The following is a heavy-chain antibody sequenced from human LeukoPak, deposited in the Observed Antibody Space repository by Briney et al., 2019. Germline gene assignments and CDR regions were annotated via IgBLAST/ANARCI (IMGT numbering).Heavy chain of an antibody. CDR1: GFTFSDYY. CDR3: ARDVVVVAATPSWFDP. J-gene: IGHJ5*02. Sequence: GGSLRLSCAASGFTFSDYYMSWIRQAPGKGLEWVSYISSSGSTIYYADSVKGRFTISRDNAKNSLYLQMNSLRAEDTAVYYCARDVVVVAATPSWFDPWGQGTLATVSS. CDR2: ISSSGSTI. D-gene: IGHD2-15*01. V-gene: IGHV3-11*01.